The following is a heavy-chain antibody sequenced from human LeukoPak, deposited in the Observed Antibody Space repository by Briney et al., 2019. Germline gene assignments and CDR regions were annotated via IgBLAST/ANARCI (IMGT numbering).Heavy chain of an antibody. CDR3: ASPGHCSSTSCHFLDWYFDL. Sequence: ASVKVSCKASGYTFTGYYMHWVRQAPGQGLEWMGWINPNSGGTNYAQKFQGRVTMTRDTSISTAYMELSRLRSDDTAVYYCASPGHCSSTSCHFLDWYFDLWGRGTLVTVSS. CDR2: INPNSGGT. J-gene: IGHJ2*01. V-gene: IGHV1-2*02. CDR1: GYTFTGYY. D-gene: IGHD2-2*01.